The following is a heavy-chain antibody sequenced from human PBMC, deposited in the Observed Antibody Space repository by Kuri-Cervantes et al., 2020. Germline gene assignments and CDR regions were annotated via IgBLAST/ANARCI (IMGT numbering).Heavy chain of an antibody. J-gene: IGHJ3*02. Sequence: GESLKISYAVSGFTFSDYYMSWIRQAPGKGLEWVSYISSSGSTIYYADSVKGRFTISRDNAKNSLYLQMNSLRDEDTAVYYCARDRLDSESPEGAFDIWGQGTMVTVSS. CDR1: GFTFSDYY. CDR3: ARDRLDSESPEGAFDI. V-gene: IGHV3-11*04. D-gene: IGHD1-26*01. CDR2: ISSSGSTI.